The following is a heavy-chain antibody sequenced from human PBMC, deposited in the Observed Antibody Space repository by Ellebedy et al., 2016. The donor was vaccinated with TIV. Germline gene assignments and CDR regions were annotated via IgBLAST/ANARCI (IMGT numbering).Heavy chain of an antibody. D-gene: IGHD5-18*01. J-gene: IGHJ6*02. CDR1: GYSFTSYW. CDR2: IYPGDSDT. V-gene: IGHV5-51*01. CDR3: ARGGGYSYEYYYGMDV. Sequence: KVSXKGSGYSFTSYWIGWVRQMPGKGLEWMGIIYPGDSDTRYSPSFQGQVTISADKSISTAYLQWSSLKASDTAMYYWARGGGYSYEYYYGMDVWGQGTTVTVSS.